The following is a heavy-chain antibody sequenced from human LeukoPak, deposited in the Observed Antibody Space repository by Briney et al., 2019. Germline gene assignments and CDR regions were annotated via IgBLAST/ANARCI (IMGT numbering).Heavy chain of an antibody. V-gene: IGHV3-21*01. CDR2: ISGGSSFT. Sequence: GGPLRLSCAASGFTFSSYNMNWVRQAPGKGLEWVSYISGGSSFTYYVDSVKGRFTISRDNAKNSLYLQMNSLRAEDTAVYYCARDLGYSSGPNYWGQGTRVTVSS. CDR1: GFTFSSYN. J-gene: IGHJ4*02. D-gene: IGHD6-19*01. CDR3: ARDLGYSSGPNY.